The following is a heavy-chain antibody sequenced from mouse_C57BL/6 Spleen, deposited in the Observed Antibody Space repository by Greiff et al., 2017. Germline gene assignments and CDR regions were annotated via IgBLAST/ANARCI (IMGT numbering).Heavy chain of an antibody. CDR3: CRNTDYDDGY. CDR2: IWSGGST. V-gene: IGHV2-2*01. D-gene: IGHD2-4*01. Sequence: VQLQQSGPGLVQPSQSLSITCTVSGFSLTSYGVHWVRQSPGKGLEWLGVIWSGGSTNYNAAFISRLSISKDNSKSQVFFKKNSLQADDTTIFYCCRNTDYDDGYWGQGTTLTVSS. CDR1: GFSLTSYG. J-gene: IGHJ2*01.